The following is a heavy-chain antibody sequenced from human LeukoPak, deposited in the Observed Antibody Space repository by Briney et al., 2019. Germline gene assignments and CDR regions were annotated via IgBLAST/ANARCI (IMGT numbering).Heavy chain of an antibody. Sequence: PGGSLRLSCAASGFSFGGYGMHWVRQTPGKGLDWVSFVRYDGSKTYYGDSVKGRFTISRDNSNNTVYLQMNRLRPDDTAVYYCVRDGIGGSTTLGSWGQGTLVTVSS. CDR3: VRDGIGGSTTLGS. D-gene: IGHD4-23*01. CDR2: VRYDGSKT. J-gene: IGHJ4*02. CDR1: GFSFGGYG. V-gene: IGHV3-30*02.